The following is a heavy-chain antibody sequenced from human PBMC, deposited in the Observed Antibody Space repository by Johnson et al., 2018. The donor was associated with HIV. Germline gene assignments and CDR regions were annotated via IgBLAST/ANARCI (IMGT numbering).Heavy chain of an antibody. CDR1: GFTFSSYG. Sequence: QVQLVESGGGVVQPGGSLRLSCAASGFTFSSYGMHWVRQAPGKGLEWVAFIRYDGSNKYYADSVKGRFTISRDNSKNTLYLQINSLRAEDTAVYYCAKEQPARAFDIWGQGTMVTVSS. CDR3: AKEQPARAFDI. CDR2: IRYDGSNK. J-gene: IGHJ3*02. V-gene: IGHV3-30*02. D-gene: IGHD5-18*01.